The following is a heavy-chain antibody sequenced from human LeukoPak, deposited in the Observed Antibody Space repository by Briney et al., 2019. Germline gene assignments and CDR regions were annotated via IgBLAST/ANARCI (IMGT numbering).Heavy chain of an antibody. CDR1: GGTFSSYA. CDR2: IIPIFGIA. D-gene: IGHD4-23*01. J-gene: IGHJ4*02. V-gene: IGHV1-69*04. CDR3: ARDPSTTVVNELDY. Sequence: SVKVSCKASGGTFSSYAISWVRQAPGQGLGWMGRIIPIFGIANYAQKFQGRVTITADKSTSTAYMELSSLRSEDTAVYYCARDPSTTVVNELDYWGQGTLVTVSS.